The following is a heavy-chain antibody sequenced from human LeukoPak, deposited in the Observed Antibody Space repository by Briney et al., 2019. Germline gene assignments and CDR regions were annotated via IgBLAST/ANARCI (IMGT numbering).Heavy chain of an antibody. CDR1: GFLFTNYN. V-gene: IGHV3-21*01. J-gene: IGHJ4*02. CDR3: ARHGPNYYDNGGTFDY. Sequence: GGSLRLSCAASGFLFTNYNMNWVRQAPGKGLEWVSSISSSSSYIYYADSVKGRFTVSRDNAKNSLYLQMNSLSADDTAVYYCARHGPNYYDNGGTFDYWGQGTLVTVSS. CDR2: ISSSSSYI. D-gene: IGHD3-22*01.